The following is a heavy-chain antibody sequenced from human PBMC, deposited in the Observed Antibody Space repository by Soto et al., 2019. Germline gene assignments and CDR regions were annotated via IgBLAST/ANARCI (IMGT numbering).Heavy chain of an antibody. D-gene: IGHD6-19*01. V-gene: IGHV1-3*01. CDR2: INAGNGNR. J-gene: IGHJ4*02. CDR1: GYTFTSYG. CDR3: ARDLGGWTDY. Sequence: QVQLVQSGAEVKKPGASVKVSCKASGYTFTSYGMHWVRQAPGQRLEWMGWINAGNGNRKYSQKFQGRVTITRDTSAITDYMELSSLRSEDTTVYYCARDLGGWTDYWGQGTLVTVSS.